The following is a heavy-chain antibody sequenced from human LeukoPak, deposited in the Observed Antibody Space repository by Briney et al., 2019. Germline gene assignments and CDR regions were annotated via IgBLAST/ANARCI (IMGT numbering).Heavy chain of an antibody. J-gene: IGHJ5*02. Sequence: SVKVSCKASGGTFSSYAISWARQAPGQGLEWMGRIIPIFGTANYAQKFQGRVTITTDESTSTAYMELSSLRSEDTAVYYCARDAMVRGVRFSFDPWGQGTLVTVSS. CDR3: ARDAMVRGVRFSFDP. CDR1: GGTFSSYA. CDR2: IIPIFGTA. D-gene: IGHD3-10*01. V-gene: IGHV1-69*05.